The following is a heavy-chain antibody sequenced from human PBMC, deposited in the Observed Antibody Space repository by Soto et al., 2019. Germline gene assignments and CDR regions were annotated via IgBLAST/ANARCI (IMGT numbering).Heavy chain of an antibody. D-gene: IGHD5-12*01. V-gene: IGHV5-51*01. CDR3: ARHTNGYNPLEY. J-gene: IGHJ4*02. Sequence: GASLKISCDGSGYTFSTYWIGWVRQIPGEGLEWVGIIHPGNSDARYSPSFQGQVTISADTSINTAYLQWRSLKASDTAFYYCARHTNGYNPLEYWGQGTLVTVSS. CDR2: IHPGNSDA. CDR1: GYTFSTYW.